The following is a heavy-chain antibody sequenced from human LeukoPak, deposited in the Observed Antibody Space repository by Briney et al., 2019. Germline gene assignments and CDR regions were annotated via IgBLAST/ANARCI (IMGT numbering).Heavy chain of an antibody. CDR2: ISYDGSNK. V-gene: IGHV3-30-3*01. J-gene: IGHJ4*02. CDR1: GFTFSSYA. D-gene: IGHD6-19*01. CDR3: ARGQWLVDLDY. Sequence: GGSLRLSCAASGFTFSSYAMHWVRQAPGKGLEWVAVISYDGSNKYYADSVKGRFTISRDNSKNTLYLQMNSLRAEDTAVYYCARGQWLVDLDYWGQGTLVTVSS.